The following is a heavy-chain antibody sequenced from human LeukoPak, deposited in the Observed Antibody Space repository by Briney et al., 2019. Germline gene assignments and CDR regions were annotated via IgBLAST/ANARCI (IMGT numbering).Heavy chain of an antibody. D-gene: IGHD5-12*01. V-gene: IGHV3-74*03. J-gene: IGHJ4*02. Sequence: GGSLRLSCAASGFTFSSYWMHWVRQAPGKGLVWVSRINSDGSSITYADSVKGRFTISRDNAKNTLYLQMNSLRVEDAAVYYCAREGRVSGYDFDCWGQGTLVTVSS. CDR1: GFTFSSYW. CDR3: AREGRVSGYDFDC. CDR2: INSDGSSI.